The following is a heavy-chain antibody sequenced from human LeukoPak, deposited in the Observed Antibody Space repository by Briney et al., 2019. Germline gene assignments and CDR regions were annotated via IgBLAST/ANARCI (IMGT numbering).Heavy chain of an antibody. D-gene: IGHD3-3*01. Sequence: SETLSLTCTVSGDSINSYYWSWIRQPAGKGLEWIGRIYSSGSTNYNPSLKCRVTMSVDTSKNQFSLKLSSVTAADTAIYYCARDDPYGLSDLWGQGTLVTVSS. V-gene: IGHV4-4*07. CDR2: IYSSGST. CDR3: ARDDPYGLSDL. CDR1: GDSINSYY. J-gene: IGHJ5*02.